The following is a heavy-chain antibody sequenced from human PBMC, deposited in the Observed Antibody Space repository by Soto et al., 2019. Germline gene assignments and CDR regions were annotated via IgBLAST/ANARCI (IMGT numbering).Heavy chain of an antibody. CDR1: GYTFTSYY. CDR3: GGHYDFWSGYPSGYYYYMDV. D-gene: IGHD3-3*01. CDR2: INPSGGST. J-gene: IGHJ6*03. Sequence: ASVKVSCKASGYTFTSYYMHWVRQAPGQGLEWMGIINPSGGSTSYAQKFQGRVTMTRDTSTSTVYMELSSLRSEDTAVYYCGGHYDFWSGYPSGYYYYMDVWGKGTTVTVSS. V-gene: IGHV1-46*01.